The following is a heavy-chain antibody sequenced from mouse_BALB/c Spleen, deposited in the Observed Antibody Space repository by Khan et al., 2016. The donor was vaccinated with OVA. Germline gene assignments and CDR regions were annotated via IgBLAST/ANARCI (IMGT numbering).Heavy chain of an antibody. Sequence: EVELVESGPGLVKPSQSLSLTCTITGYSITSGYGWNWIRQFPGNKLEWMGYLSYSGSTNYKPSLKRRTSITRDTSKNQFFLQLNSVTTEDTATYYCARTARIKYWGQGTTLTVSS. CDR2: LSYSGST. V-gene: IGHV3-2*02. D-gene: IGHD1-2*01. J-gene: IGHJ2*01. CDR1: GYSITSGYG. CDR3: ARTARIKY.